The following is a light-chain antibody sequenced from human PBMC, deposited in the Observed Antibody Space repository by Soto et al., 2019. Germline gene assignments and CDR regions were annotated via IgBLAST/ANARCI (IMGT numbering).Light chain of an antibody. J-gene: IGLJ2*01. CDR2: GNS. CDR3: QSYDRSLSGMV. Sequence: QSVLTQPPSVSGAPGQRVTISCTGSSSNIGAGYEVNWYQQLPRTAPKLLIYGNSNRPSGVPDRFSGSKSGTSASLASTGLQAEDEADYYCQSYDRSLSGMVFGGGTKLTVL. CDR1: SSNIGAGYE. V-gene: IGLV1-40*01.